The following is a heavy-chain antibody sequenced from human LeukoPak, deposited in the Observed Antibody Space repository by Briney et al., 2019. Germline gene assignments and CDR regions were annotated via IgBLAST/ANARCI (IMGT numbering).Heavy chain of an antibody. CDR3: ARLKPQRYYSNNYYYYMDV. CDR1: GGSIGSYF. D-gene: IGHD4-11*01. Sequence: SETLSLISSVSGGSIGSYFWTWIRQAPGKGLAWIGYVYTSGSTNYNPSLKSRVTVSVDTSKSQFSLNLTSVTAADTAVYYCARLKPQRYYSNNYYYYMDVWGKGTTVTVSS. J-gene: IGHJ6*03. CDR2: VYTSGST. V-gene: IGHV4-4*09.